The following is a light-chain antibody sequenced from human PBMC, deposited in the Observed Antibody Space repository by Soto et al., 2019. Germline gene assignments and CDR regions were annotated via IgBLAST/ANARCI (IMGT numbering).Light chain of an antibody. J-gene: IGKJ4*01. CDR2: DAS. V-gene: IGKV3-11*01. CDR1: QSVSSN. CDR3: QQRSNWPT. Sequence: EIVLTQSPATLSSFPGDRVTLSCRASQSVSSNLVWYHQKPGQAPRLLIYDASTRATGVPARFSGSGSGTDFTLTISSLEPEDFAVYYCQQRSNWPTFGGGTKVDIK.